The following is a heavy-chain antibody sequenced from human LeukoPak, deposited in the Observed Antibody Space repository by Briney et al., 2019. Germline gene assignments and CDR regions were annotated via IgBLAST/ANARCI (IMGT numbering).Heavy chain of an antibody. CDR1: GDSIMGYY. CDR2: MYYTWNP. V-gene: IGHV4-39*07. J-gene: IGHJ3*02. D-gene: IGHD3-10*01. CDR3: TKSNGYGLIRI. Sequence: SETLSLTCSVSGDSIMGYYWCWIRQPPRKGLEWMGNMYYTWNPYYNSSLKSQVTISLDTSKNQFSLKVISMTAADTAAYYCTKSNGYGLIRICGRGTMVTVSS.